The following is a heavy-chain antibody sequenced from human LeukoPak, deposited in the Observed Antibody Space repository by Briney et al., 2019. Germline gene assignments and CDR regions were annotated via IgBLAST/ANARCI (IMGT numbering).Heavy chain of an antibody. V-gene: IGHV3-7*01. J-gene: IGHJ5*02. CDR1: GFTYSNYA. CDR3: ARDYT. CDR2: ISPDGSER. D-gene: IGHD3-10*01. Sequence: GGSLRLSCAASGFTYSNYAMSWVRQAPGRGLEWVASISPDGSERSYVDSVKGRFTVSRDNAKNSLDLQMDSLTADDTGVYYCARDYTWGQGTLVTVSS.